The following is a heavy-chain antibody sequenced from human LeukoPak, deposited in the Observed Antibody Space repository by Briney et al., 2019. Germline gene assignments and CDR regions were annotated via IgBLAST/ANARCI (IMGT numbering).Heavy chain of an antibody. CDR2: ISGSGGST. J-gene: IGHJ5*02. Sequence: PGGSLRLSCAASGFTFSSYAMSWVRQAPGKGLEWVSAISGSGGSTYYADSVKDRFTISRDNSKNTLYLQMNSLKAEDTAVYSCGKVLWFGEPTVDPWGQGTLVTVSS. CDR1: GFTFSSYA. V-gene: IGHV3-23*01. D-gene: IGHD3-10*01. CDR3: GKVLWFGEPTVDP.